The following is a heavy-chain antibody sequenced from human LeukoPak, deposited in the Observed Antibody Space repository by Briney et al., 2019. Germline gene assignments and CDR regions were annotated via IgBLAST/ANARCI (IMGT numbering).Heavy chain of an antibody. V-gene: IGHV3-48*02. J-gene: IGHJ4*02. CDR1: GFIFSTYS. Sequence: PGGSLRLSCAASGFIFSTYSMNWVRQAPGKGLEWVSYISSSSSSISYADSVKGLFTISRDNAKNSLYLQMNSLRDEDTAVYYCARDLNWVFDYWGQGTLVTVSS. D-gene: IGHD7-27*01. CDR3: ARDLNWVFDY. CDR2: ISSSSSSI.